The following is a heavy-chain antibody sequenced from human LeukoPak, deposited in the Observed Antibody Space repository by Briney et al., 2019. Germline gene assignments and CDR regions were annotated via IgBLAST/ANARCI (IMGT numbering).Heavy chain of an antibody. Sequence: ASVKVSCKASGYTFTSYGISWVRQAPGQGLEWMGWISAYNGNTNYAQKLQGRVTMTTDTSTSTAYMELRSLRSDDTAVYYCARVPPTSSGWSPPDYWSQGTLVTVSS. J-gene: IGHJ4*02. CDR1: GYTFTSYG. D-gene: IGHD6-19*01. CDR2: ISAYNGNT. V-gene: IGHV1-18*01. CDR3: ARVPPTSSGWSPPDY.